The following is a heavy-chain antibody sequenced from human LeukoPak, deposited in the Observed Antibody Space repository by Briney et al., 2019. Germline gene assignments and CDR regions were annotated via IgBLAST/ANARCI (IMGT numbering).Heavy chain of an antibody. J-gene: IGHJ6*03. D-gene: IGHD3-10*01. CDR1: GYSISSGYY. Sequence: SETLSLTCTVSGYSISSGYYWGWIRQPPGKGLEWIGSIYHSGSTYYNPSLKSRVTISVDTSKNQFSLKLSSVTAADTAVYYCARDLNPGGYYYYYMDVWGKGTTVTISS. V-gene: IGHV4-38-2*02. CDR3: ARDLNPGGYYYYYMDV. CDR2: IYHSGST.